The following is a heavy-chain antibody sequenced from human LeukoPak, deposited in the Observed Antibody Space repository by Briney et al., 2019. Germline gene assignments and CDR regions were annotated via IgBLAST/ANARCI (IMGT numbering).Heavy chain of an antibody. CDR3: SRVATGEPPYFDY. Sequence: ASVKVSCKASGYTFTGYHIHWVRQAPGQGLEWMGRINPYSGDTNFAQKFQGRVTMTRDTSTSTVYMELSSVTSEDTAVYYCSRVATGEPPYFDYWGQGTLVTVSS. V-gene: IGHV1-2*06. CDR1: GYTFTGYH. J-gene: IGHJ4*02. CDR2: INPYSGDT. D-gene: IGHD7-27*01.